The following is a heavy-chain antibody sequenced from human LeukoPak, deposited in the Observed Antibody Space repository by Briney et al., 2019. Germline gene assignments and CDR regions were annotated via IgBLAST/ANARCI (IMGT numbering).Heavy chain of an antibody. D-gene: IGHD6-25*01. CDR3: IFRGYPQGYYYMDV. V-gene: IGHV3-73*01. CDR1: GFTFSGSA. J-gene: IGHJ6*03. Sequence: GGSLRLSCAASGFTFSGSAMHWVRQASGKGLEWVGRIRSKANSYATAYAASVKGRFTISRDDSKNTAYLQMNNLKTEDKAVYYCIFRGYPQGYYYMDVWGKGTTVTVSS. CDR2: IRSKANSYAT.